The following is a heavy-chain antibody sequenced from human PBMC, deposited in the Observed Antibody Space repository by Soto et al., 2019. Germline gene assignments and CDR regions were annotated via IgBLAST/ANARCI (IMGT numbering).Heavy chain of an antibody. CDR3: ARDGVGATREYYYYGMDV. J-gene: IGHJ6*02. CDR2: ISAYNGNT. D-gene: IGHD1-26*01. Sequence: VASVKVSCKASGYTFTSYGISWVRQAPGQGLEWMGWISAYNGNTNYAQKLQGRVTMTTGTSTSTAYMELRSLRSDDTAVYYCARDGVGATREYYYYGMDVWGQGTTVTVSS. CDR1: GYTFTSYG. V-gene: IGHV1-18*01.